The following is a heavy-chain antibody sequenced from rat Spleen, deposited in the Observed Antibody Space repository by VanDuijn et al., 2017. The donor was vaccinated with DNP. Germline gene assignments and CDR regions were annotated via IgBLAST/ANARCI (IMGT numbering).Heavy chain of an antibody. D-gene: IGHD1-4*01. J-gene: IGHJ4*01. CDR3: AGWPGYNPPYAMDA. Sequence: EVQLQESGPGLVKTSQSLSLTCSVTGYSITSSYRWNWIRKFPGNKLEWMGSVNSAGTTNYNPSLKSRISITRDTSKNQLFLQVNSVTTEDTATYYCAGWPGYNPPYAMDAWGQGTSVTVSS. V-gene: IGHV3-3*01. CDR2: VNSAGTT. CDR1: GYSITSSYR.